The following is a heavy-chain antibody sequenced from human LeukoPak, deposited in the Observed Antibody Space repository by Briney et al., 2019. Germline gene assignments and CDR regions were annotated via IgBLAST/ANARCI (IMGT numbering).Heavy chain of an antibody. CDR1: GYTFTSYG. Sequence: ASVKVSCKASGYTFTSYGISWVRQAPGQGLEWMGWISAYNGNTNYAQKIQGRVTMTTDTSTSTAYMELSSLRSEDTAVYYCARVGGGKYCSITTCYMRGWFDPWGQGTLVTVSS. CDR2: ISAYNGNT. CDR3: ARVGGGKYCSITTCYMRGWFDP. D-gene: IGHD2-2*02. V-gene: IGHV1-18*01. J-gene: IGHJ5*02.